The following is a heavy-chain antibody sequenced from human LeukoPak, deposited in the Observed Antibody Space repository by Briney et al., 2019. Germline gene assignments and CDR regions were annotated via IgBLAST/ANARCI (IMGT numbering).Heavy chain of an antibody. CDR2: INHSGST. Sequence: SETLSLTCTVSGGSISSGDYYWSWIRQPPGKGLEWIGEINHSGSTNYNPSLKSRVTISVDTSKNQFSLKLSSVTAADTAVYYCARLRNDIVRVGFPPVSDKIDIWGQGTMVTVSS. J-gene: IGHJ3*02. CDR3: ARLRNDIVRVGFPPVSDKIDI. V-gene: IGHV4-39*07. D-gene: IGHD2-8*01. CDR1: GGSISSGDYY.